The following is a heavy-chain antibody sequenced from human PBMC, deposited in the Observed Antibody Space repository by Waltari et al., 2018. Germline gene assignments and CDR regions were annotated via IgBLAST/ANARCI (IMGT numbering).Heavy chain of an antibody. CDR1: GGSISSSSYY. CDR3: ARDQIGWHY. CDR2: IYYSGRS. V-gene: IGHV4-39*07. Sequence: QLQLQESGPGLVKPSETLSLTCTVSGGSISSSSYYWGWIRQLPGKGLAWIGSIYYSGRSYYKPALKSRVTISVDTSKNQFSLKLGSVTAADTAVYYCARDQIGWHYWGQGTLVTVSS. D-gene: IGHD6-19*01. J-gene: IGHJ4*02.